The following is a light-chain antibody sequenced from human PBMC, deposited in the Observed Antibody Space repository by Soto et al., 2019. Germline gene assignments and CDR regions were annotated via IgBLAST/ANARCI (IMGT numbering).Light chain of an antibody. CDR3: QSYDRSLSGVI. V-gene: IGLV1-51*01. Sequence: QSVLTQPPSVSAAPGQKVTISCSGSHTNIGNNFVSWYQHLPGTAPKLLIFDNNKRPSGIPDRFSGSKGGTSATLDITGLQAEDEADYHCQSYDRSLSGVIFGGGTKLTVL. CDR2: DNN. J-gene: IGLJ2*01. CDR1: HTNIGNNF.